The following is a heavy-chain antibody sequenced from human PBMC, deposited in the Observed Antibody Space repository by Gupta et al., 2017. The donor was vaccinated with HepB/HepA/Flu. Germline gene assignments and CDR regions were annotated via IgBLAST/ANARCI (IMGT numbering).Heavy chain of an antibody. CDR3: ARQRASGGYYYYMDV. CDR1: GDSTSGYY. J-gene: IGHJ6*03. D-gene: IGHD6-19*01. CDR2: MYYSGSS. V-gene: IGHV4-59*01. Sequence: QVQLQESGPGLVMHSETLSLTCTVSGDSTSGYYWSWIRQPPGKGLEWIGHMYYSGSSNYNPSLKSRVTISVDTSKNQVSLKVRSVTAADTAVYYCARQRASGGYYYYMDVWGKGTTVTVSS.